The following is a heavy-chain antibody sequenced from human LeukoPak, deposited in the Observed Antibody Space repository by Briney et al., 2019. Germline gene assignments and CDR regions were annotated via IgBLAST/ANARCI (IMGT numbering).Heavy chain of an antibody. V-gene: IGHV3-13*01. J-gene: IGHJ6*02. CDR2: IGTAGDT. Sequence: PGGSLRLSCAASGFTFSSYDMHWVRHATGKGLEWVSAIGTAGDTYYPGSVKGRFTISRENAKNSLYLQMNSLRAEDTAVYYCARYYYGSGRPGKYYYYGMDVWGQGTTVTVSS. CDR3: ARYYYGSGRPGKYYYYGMDV. CDR1: GFTFSSYD. D-gene: IGHD3-10*01.